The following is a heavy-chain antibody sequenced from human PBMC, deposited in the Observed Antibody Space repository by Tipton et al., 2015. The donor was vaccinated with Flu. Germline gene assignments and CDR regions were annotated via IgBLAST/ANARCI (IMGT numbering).Heavy chain of an antibody. V-gene: IGHV4-31*03. CDR2: IYYSGST. CDR1: GDSISSGGYY. J-gene: IGHJ4*02. CDR3: ARALQNYFDY. Sequence: TLSLTCTVSGDSISSGGYYWSWIRQHPGKGLEWIGYIYYSGSTYYNPSLKSRVTISIDTSKNQFSLKLSSVTAADTAVYYCARALQNYFDYWGQGTLVTVSS.